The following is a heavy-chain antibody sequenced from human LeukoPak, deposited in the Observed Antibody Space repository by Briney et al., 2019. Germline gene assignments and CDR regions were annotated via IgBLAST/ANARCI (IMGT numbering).Heavy chain of an antibody. V-gene: IGHV4-39*01. CDR1: GGSISSSSYF. CDR3: ARQMNTVTADY. Sequence: SGTLSLTCTVSGGSISSSSYFWXWIRQPPGKGLEWIGSIFYSGSTYYNPSLNSRVTISIDTSKNQFSLRLSSVTAADTAVYYCARQMNTVTADYWGQGTLVTVSS. D-gene: IGHD4-17*01. J-gene: IGHJ4*02. CDR2: IFYSGST.